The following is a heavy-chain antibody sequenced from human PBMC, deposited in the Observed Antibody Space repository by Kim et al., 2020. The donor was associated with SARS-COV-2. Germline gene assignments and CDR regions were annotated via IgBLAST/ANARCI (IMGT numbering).Heavy chain of an antibody. CDR1: GYTFTSYA. Sequence: ASVKVSCKASGYTFTSYAMNWVRQAPGQGLEWMGWINTNTGNPTYAQGFTGRFVFSLDTSVSTAYLQISSLKAEDTAVYYCARVGAIPLIAAAGPSPEYYYYYGMDVWGQGTTVTVSS. CDR2: INTNTGNP. D-gene: IGHD6-13*01. J-gene: IGHJ6*02. V-gene: IGHV7-4-1*02. CDR3: ARVGAIPLIAAAGPSPEYYYYYGMDV.